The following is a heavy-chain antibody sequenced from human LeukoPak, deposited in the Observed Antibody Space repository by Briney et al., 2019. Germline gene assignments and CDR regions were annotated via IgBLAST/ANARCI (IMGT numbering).Heavy chain of an antibody. D-gene: IGHD2-2*01. CDR2: ISSSSSYI. V-gene: IGHV3-21*01. CDR3: ARGPPSGCSSTSCYLNY. Sequence: GGSLRLSCAASGFTFSSYAMSWVRQAPGKGLEWVSSISSSSSYIYYADSVKGRFTISRDNAKNSLYLQMNSLRAEDTAVYYCARGPPSGCSSTSCYLNYWGQGTLVTVSS. CDR1: GFTFSSYA. J-gene: IGHJ4*02.